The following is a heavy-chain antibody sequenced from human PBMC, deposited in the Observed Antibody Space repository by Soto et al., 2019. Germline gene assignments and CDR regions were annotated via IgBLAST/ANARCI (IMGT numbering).Heavy chain of an antibody. D-gene: IGHD3-10*01. CDR3: ARMEYYYPHDGMDV. CDR1: GFTVSSNY. J-gene: IGHJ6*02. V-gene: IGHV3-66*01. Sequence: EVQLVESGGGLVQPGGSLRLSCAASGFTVSSNYMSWVRQAPGKGLEWVSVIYSGGSTYYADSVKGRFTISRDNSKNTLYLQMNSLRAEDTAVYYCARMEYYYPHDGMDVWGQGTTVTVSS. CDR2: IYSGGST.